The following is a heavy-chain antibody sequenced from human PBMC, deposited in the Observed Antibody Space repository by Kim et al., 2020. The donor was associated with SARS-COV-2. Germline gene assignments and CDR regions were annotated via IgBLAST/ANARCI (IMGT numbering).Heavy chain of an antibody. V-gene: IGHV3-23*01. D-gene: IGHD5-12*01. Sequence: GGSLRLSCAASGFTFSRFAMAWVRQAPGKGLEWVSVVSGVDGNTKYADSVKGRFTISTDSSQNILYLEMSNLRVEDTATYYCAKNSREGKWLRFFDYGLDVWGQGTTVTVSS. J-gene: IGHJ6*02. CDR2: VSGVDGNT. CDR3: AKNSREGKWLRFFDYGLDV. CDR1: GFTFSRFA.